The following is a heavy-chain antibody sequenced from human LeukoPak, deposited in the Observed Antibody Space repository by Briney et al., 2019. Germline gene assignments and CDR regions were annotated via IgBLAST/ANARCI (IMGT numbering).Heavy chain of an antibody. D-gene: IGHD5-24*01. V-gene: IGHV1-24*01. J-gene: IGHJ4*02. Sequence: ASVKVSCKVSGYTLTGLSMHWVRQAPGKGLEWMGGFDPEDGETIYAQKFQGRITMTEDTSTDTAYMELSSLRSEDTAVYYCATYRVEMATLAVDYWGQGTLVTVSS. CDR3: ATYRVEMATLAVDY. CDR2: FDPEDGET. CDR1: GYTLTGLS.